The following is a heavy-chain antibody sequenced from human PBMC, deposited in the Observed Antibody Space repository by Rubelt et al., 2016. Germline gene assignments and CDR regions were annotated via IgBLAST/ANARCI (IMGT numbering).Heavy chain of an antibody. J-gene: IGHJ4*02. Sequence: QLQLQESGPGLVKPSETLSLTCTVSGASISSSSFYWALIRQPPGKGLEWFGSINHSGTTYYNPSLKSRVTISVDTSRNQFSRRLSSVTAADTAVYYCARVCGTGRCVDYWGLGTLVTVSS. V-gene: IGHV4-39*07. CDR2: INHSGTT. CDR1: GASISSSSFY. CDR3: ARVCGTGRCVDY. D-gene: IGHD1-1*01.